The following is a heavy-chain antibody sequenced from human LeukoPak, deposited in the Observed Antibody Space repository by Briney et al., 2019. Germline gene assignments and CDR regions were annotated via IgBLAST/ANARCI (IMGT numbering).Heavy chain of an antibody. CDR3: ASPAPFAYYDSSGYYSDAFDI. CDR2: INPSGGST. Sequence: EASVKVSCKASGYTFTSYYMHWVRQAPGQGLEWMGIINPSGGSTNYAQKLQGRVTMTTDTSTSTAYMELRSLRSDDTAVYYCASPAPFAYYDSSGYYSDAFDIWGQGTMVTVSS. V-gene: IGHV1-46*01. CDR1: GYTFTSYY. J-gene: IGHJ3*02. D-gene: IGHD3-22*01.